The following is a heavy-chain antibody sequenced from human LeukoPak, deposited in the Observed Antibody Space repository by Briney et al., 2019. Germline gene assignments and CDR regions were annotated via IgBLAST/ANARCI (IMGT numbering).Heavy chain of an antibody. CDR1: GGSVSSSSYD. CDR2: IYHYGSN. V-gene: IGHV4-39*01. CDR3: ARHGDASGSYYSWFDP. Sequence: SESLSLTCTVSGGSVSSSSYDWGWLRPPLGKGREWIGSIYHYGSNYYNPSLKSRVTLSVDTSKNQYTLKLSSVTAADTAVDYCARHGDASGSYYSWFDPWGQGTLVTVSS. J-gene: IGHJ5*02. D-gene: IGHD3-10*01.